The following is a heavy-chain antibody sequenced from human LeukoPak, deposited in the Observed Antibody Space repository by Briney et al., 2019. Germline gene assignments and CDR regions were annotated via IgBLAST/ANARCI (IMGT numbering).Heavy chain of an antibody. CDR2: IIPIFGTA. Sequence: ASVKVSCKASGGTFSSYAISWVRQAPGQGLEWMGGIIPIFGTANYAQKFQGRVTITADESTSTAYMELSSLRSEDTAVYYCARGPGGAVAWIDWGQGTLVTVSS. CDR1: GGTFSSYA. CDR3: ARGPGGAVAWID. V-gene: IGHV1-69*13. J-gene: IGHJ4*02. D-gene: IGHD6-19*01.